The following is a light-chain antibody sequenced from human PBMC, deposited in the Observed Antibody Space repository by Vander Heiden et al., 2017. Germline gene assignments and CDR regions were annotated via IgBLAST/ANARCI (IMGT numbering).Light chain of an antibody. V-gene: IGLV3-21*02. CDR2: DDS. CDR1: NIGSKS. CDR3: QVWDDTSEQVV. Sequence: SYVLAQPPSVSVAPGRTARITCGGNNIGSKSVHWYRQKPGQAPVLVGYDDSDRPSGIPERFSGSNSGNTATLTISRVEAGDEADYYCQVWDDTSEQVVFGGGTKLTVL. J-gene: IGLJ2*01.